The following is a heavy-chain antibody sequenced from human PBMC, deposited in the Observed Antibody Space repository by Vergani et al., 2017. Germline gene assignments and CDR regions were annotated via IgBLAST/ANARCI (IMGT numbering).Heavy chain of an antibody. V-gene: IGHV1-46*01. CDR2: INPSGGST. J-gene: IGHJ5*02. CDR1: GYTFTSYY. D-gene: IGHD2-2*01. CDR3: ARDSRYCSSTSCYVGRDWFDP. Sequence: QVQLVPSGAEVKKPGASVKVSCKASGYTFTSYYMHWVRQAPGQGLEWMGIINPSGGSTSYAQKLQGRVTMTRDTSTSTVYMELSRLRSEDTAVYYCARDSRYCSSTSCYVGRDWFDPWGQGTRVTVSS.